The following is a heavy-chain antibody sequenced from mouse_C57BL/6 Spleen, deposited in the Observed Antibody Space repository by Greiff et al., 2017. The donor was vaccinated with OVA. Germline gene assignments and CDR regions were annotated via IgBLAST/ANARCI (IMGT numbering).Heavy chain of an antibody. D-gene: IGHD1-1*01. J-gene: IGHJ2*01. Sequence: QVQLQQPGAELVKPGASVKLSCKASGYTFTSYWMHWVKQRPGQGLEWIGMIHPNSGSTNYNEKFKSKATLTVDKSSSTAYMQLSSLTSEDSAVYYGAREPTVVDTNYWGKGTTLTVSS. CDR1: GYTFTSYW. CDR3: AREPTVVDTNY. V-gene: IGHV1-64*01. CDR2: IHPNSGST.